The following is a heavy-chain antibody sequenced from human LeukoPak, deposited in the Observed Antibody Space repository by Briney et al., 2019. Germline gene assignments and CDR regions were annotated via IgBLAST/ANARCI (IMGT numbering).Heavy chain of an antibody. CDR3: AFDSSGYYRYFDY. J-gene: IGHJ4*02. Sequence: SVKVSCKTSGGTFSSYGISWVRQAPGQGLEWMGGIIPIFATANYAQKFQCRVTITTDESTSTAYMELSSLRSEDTAVYYCAFDSSGYYRYFDYWGQGTLVTVSS. CDR2: IIPIFATA. D-gene: IGHD3-22*01. V-gene: IGHV1-69*05. CDR1: GGTFSSYG.